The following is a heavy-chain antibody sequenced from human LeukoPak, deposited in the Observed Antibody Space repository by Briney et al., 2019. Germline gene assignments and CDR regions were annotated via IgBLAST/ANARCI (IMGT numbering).Heavy chain of an antibody. J-gene: IGHJ4*02. CDR2: ISQGGSEK. V-gene: IGHV3-7*01. Sequence: PGGSLRLSCAASGFTFSTYWMHWVRQAPGKGLEWVANISQGGSEKHYVDSVKGRFTISRDNAKNSLYLQMNSLRAEDTAVYYCARGEPMGSYWGQGTLVSVSS. CDR1: GFTFSTYW. CDR3: ARGEPMGSY. D-gene: IGHD3-10*01.